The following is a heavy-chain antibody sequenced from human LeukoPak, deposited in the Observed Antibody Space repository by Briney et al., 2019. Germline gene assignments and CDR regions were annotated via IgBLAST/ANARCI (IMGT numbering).Heavy chain of an antibody. CDR3: ARGQWLVPPGY. V-gene: IGHV4-31*03. J-gene: IGHJ4*02. CDR1: GGSISSGGYC. Sequence: SETLSLTCTVSGGSISSGGYCWSWIRQHPGKGLEWIGYIYYSGSTYYNPSLKSRVTISVDTSKNQFSLKLSSVTAADTAVYYCARGQWLVPPGYWGQGTLVTVSS. CDR2: IYYSGST. D-gene: IGHD6-19*01.